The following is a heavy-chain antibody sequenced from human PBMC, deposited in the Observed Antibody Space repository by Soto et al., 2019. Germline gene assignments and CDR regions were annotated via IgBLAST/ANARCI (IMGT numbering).Heavy chain of an antibody. CDR2: MNPNSGNT. Sequence: ASVKVSCKASGYTFTSYDINWVRQATGQGLEWMGWMNPNSGNTGYAQKFQGRVTMTRNTSISTAYMELSSLRSEDTAVYYCARREQWLYGKWRFAFDIWGQGTMVTVSS. CDR3: ARREQWLYGKWRFAFDI. V-gene: IGHV1-8*01. J-gene: IGHJ3*02. CDR1: GYTFTSYD. D-gene: IGHD6-19*01.